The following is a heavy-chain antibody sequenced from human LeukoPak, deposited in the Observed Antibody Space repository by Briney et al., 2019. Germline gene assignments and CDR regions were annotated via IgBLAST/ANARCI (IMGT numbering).Heavy chain of an antibody. CDR2: IYYSGRP. J-gene: IGHJ5*02. D-gene: IGHD1-26*01. V-gene: IGHV4-39*01. Sequence: PSETLSLTCTVSGGSITSGTYYWGWIRQPPGKRLEWIASIYYSGRPHYKPSLKSRVTISLDTSKNQFSLKLLSVTAADTAVYYCARRSDWFDPWGQGTLVTVSS. CDR3: ARRSDWFDP. CDR1: GGSITSGTYY.